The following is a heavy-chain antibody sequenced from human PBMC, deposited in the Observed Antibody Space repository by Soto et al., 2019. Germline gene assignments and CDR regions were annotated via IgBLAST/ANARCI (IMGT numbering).Heavy chain of an antibody. Sequence: QLQLQESGSGRVKPSQTLSLTCAVSGGSISSGGYSWSWIRQPPGKGLEWIGYIYHSGSNYYNPSLKTPVTISADRSKNQFSLKLSSVTAADTAVYYCARVPGPWGQGTLVTVSS. CDR2: IYHSGSN. V-gene: IGHV4-30-2*01. CDR1: GGSISSGGYS. CDR3: ARVPGP. J-gene: IGHJ5*02.